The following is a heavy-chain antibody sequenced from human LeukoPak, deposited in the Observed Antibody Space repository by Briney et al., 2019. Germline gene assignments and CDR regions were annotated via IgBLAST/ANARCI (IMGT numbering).Heavy chain of an antibody. D-gene: IGHD6-19*01. V-gene: IGHV3-33*01. CDR2: IWYDGSNK. CDR1: GFTFSNYG. Sequence: GGSLRLSCAAFGFTFSNYGTHWVRQAPGKGLEWVAVIWYDGSNKYYADSVKGRFTISRDNSKNTLYLQMNSMRAEDTAVYYCVRVAVAGNLNNWFDPWGQGTLVTVSS. CDR3: VRVAVAGNLNNWFDP. J-gene: IGHJ5*02.